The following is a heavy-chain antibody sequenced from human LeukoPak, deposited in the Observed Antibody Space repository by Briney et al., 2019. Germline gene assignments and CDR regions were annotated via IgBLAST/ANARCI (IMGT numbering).Heavy chain of an antibody. V-gene: IGHV3-7*04. D-gene: IGHD3-16*01. Sequence: PGGSLRLSCAASGFTFSNFWMSWVRQAPGKGLEWVANIKQDGSEKNYVDSVKGRFTISRDNAQNSLSLQMNSLRAEDTAVYYCARAHDYVWGSPPDYWGQGTLVTVSS. CDR3: ARAHDYVWGSPPDY. CDR1: GFTFSNFW. J-gene: IGHJ4*02. CDR2: IKQDGSEK.